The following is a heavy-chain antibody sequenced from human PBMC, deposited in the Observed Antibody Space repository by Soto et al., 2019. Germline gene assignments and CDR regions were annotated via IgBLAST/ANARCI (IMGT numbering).Heavy chain of an antibody. Sequence: ASVKVSCKASGYTFTSYAMHWVRQDPGQRLEWMGWINAGNGNTKYSQKFQGRVTITRDTSASTAYMELSSLRSEDTAVCYCARKGIAAATTRYYFDYWGQGTLVTVSS. V-gene: IGHV1-3*01. J-gene: IGHJ4*02. CDR3: ARKGIAAATTRYYFDY. CDR2: INAGNGNT. D-gene: IGHD6-13*01. CDR1: GYTFTSYA.